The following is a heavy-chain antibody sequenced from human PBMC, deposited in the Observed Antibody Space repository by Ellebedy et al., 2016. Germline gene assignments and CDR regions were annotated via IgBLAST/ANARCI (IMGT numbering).Heavy chain of an antibody. CDR3: VRDRSGGYNWFDP. Sequence: GSLRLSCTVSGDSITSYHWSWIRQSPEKGLEYIGYIYYSGTANYNPSLKSRVTMSVDTSKNQFSLKLNSLTAADTAVYYCVRDRSGGYNWFDPWGQGILVIVSS. V-gene: IGHV4-59*01. CDR2: IYYSGTA. D-gene: IGHD3-22*01. CDR1: GDSITSYH. J-gene: IGHJ5*02.